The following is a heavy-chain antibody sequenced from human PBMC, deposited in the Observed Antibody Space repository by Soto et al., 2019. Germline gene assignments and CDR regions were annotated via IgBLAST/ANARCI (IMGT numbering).Heavy chain of an antibody. CDR2: ISSSSSTR. CDR3: AREAYPFDC. J-gene: IGHJ4*02. V-gene: IGHV3-48*01. CDR1: GFTFSSYS. D-gene: IGHD3-16*01. Sequence: GGSLRLSCAASGFTFSSYSMNWVRQAPGKGLEWVSYISSSSSTRYYADSVKGRFTISRDNAKNSLYLQMNSLRAEDTAVYYCAREAYPFDCWGQGTLDTVSS.